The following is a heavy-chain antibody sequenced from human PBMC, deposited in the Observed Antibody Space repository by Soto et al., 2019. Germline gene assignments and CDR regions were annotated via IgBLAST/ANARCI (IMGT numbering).Heavy chain of an antibody. CDR1: GGSISSYY. J-gene: IGHJ4*02. V-gene: IGHV4-4*07. CDR2: VYTSGST. Sequence: SETLSLTXTVSGGSISSYYWSWIRQPAGNGLEWIGRVYTSGSTNYNPSLKSRVTVSVDTSKNQFSLNLSSVTAADTAVYYCARDSYCSGGTCYHYYWGQGTLVTVSS. D-gene: IGHD2-15*01. CDR3: ARDSYCSGGTCYHYY.